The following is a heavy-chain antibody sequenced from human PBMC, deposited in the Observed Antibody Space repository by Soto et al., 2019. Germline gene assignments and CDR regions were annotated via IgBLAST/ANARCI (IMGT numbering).Heavy chain of an antibody. CDR2: VSNDGINK. CDR1: GFIFSSFA. J-gene: IGHJ4*02. V-gene: IGHV3-30-3*01. Sequence: QVQLLESGGGVVQPGRSLRLSCAASGFIFSSFAMQWVRQAPGKGLEWLASVSNDGINKYYADSVKGRFTISRDNSKNKLYLQMNGRRGEDTAVYYCARVTTAWGAGRDWGQGTLVTVSS. CDR3: ARVTTAWGAGRD. D-gene: IGHD2-21*02.